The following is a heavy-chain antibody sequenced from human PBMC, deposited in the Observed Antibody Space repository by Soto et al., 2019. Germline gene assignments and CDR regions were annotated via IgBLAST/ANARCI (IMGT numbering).Heavy chain of an antibody. J-gene: IGHJ4*02. Sequence: GGSLRLSCAVSGITVSSYYMSWVRQAAGKGLDWVSVIYAGTITYYADSVKGRFTIYRDNSKNTLNLEMNSLKVEDTAVYYCARIPYDNSGTIFDYWGQGTLVTVSS. CDR2: IYAGTIT. CDR1: GITVSSYY. CDR3: ARIPYDNSGTIFDY. V-gene: IGHV3-53*01. D-gene: IGHD3-22*01.